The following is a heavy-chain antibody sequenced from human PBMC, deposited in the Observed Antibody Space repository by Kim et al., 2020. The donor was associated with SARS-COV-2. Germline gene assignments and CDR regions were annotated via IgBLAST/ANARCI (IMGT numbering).Heavy chain of an antibody. J-gene: IGHJ5*02. V-gene: IGHV4-59*01. CDR3: ARATYYYDSSWFDP. Sequence: TPPLKSRVPIPVDTSKNQFPLKLSSVTAADTAVYYCARATYYYDSSWFDPWGQGTLVTVSS. D-gene: IGHD3-22*01.